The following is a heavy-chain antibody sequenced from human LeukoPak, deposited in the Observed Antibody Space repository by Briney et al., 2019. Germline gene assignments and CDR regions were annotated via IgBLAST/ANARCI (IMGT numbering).Heavy chain of an antibody. J-gene: IGHJ4*02. CDR1: GGSISSYY. V-gene: IGHV4-59*01. CDR2: IYYSGST. D-gene: IGHD5-12*01. Sequence: KASETLSLTCTVSGGSISSYYWSWIRQPPGKGLEWIGHIYYSGSTNYNPSLKSRVTISVDTSKNQFSLNLSSVTAADTAVYYCARGGGYSGYDFGYWGQGTLVTVSS. CDR3: ARGGGYSGYDFGY.